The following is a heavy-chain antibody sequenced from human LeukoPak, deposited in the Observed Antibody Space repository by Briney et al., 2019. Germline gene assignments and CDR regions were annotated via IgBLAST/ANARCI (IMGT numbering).Heavy chain of an antibody. V-gene: IGHV4-38-2*02. CDR2: IYHSGST. CDR1: GYSISSGYY. J-gene: IGHJ5*02. Sequence: SETLSLTCTVSGYSISSGYYWGWIRQPPGKGLEWIGSIYHSGSTYYNPSLKSRVTISVDTSKNQFSLKLSSVTAADTAVYYCARDGLVVVPAAIRDNWFDPWGQGTLVTVSS. CDR3: ARDGLVVVPAAIRDNWFDP. D-gene: IGHD2-2*02.